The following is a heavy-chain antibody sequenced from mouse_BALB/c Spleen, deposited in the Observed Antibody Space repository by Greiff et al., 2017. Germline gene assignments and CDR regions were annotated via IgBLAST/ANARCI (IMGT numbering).Heavy chain of an antibody. D-gene: IGHD1-1*01. CDR3: ARERVLRSYWYFDV. V-gene: IGHV14-3*02. J-gene: IGHJ1*01. CDR2: IDPANGNT. CDR1: GFNIKDTY. Sequence: VQLQQSGAELVKPGASVKLSCTASGFNIKDTYMHWVKQRPEQGLEWIGRIDPANGNTKYDPKFQGKATITADTSSNTAYLQLSSLTSEDTAVYYCARERVLRSYWYFDVWGAGTTVTVSS.